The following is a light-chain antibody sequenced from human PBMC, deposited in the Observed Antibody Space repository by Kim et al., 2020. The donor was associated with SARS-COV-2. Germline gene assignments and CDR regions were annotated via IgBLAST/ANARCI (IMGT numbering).Light chain of an antibody. CDR1: SIGSNS. CDR2: YDS. Sequence: PGKTARGSCGGNSIGSNSVRWYQQKAGQAPVLVMYYDSDRPSGIPERFSGSNSGNTATLTISRVEAGDEADYYCQVWDSSSDHRVVFGGGTQLTVL. CDR3: QVWDSSSDHRVV. J-gene: IGLJ2*01. V-gene: IGLV3-21*04.